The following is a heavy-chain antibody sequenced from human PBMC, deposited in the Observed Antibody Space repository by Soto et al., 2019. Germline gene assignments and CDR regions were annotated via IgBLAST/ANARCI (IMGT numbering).Heavy chain of an antibody. CDR2: ISSSGNTI. V-gene: IGHV3-48*03. CDR1: GFTFSSYE. Sequence: GALRLSCAASGFTFSSYEMNWVRQAPGKGLEWVSYISSSGNTIYYADSVKGRFTISRDNTRNSLYLQMNSLRAEDTAVYYCARSWLITENWFDPWGQGTLVTVSS. J-gene: IGHJ5*02. CDR3: ARSWLITENWFDP. D-gene: IGHD3-16*01.